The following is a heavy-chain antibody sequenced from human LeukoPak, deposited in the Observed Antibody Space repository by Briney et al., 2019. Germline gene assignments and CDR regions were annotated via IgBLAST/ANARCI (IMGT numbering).Heavy chain of an antibody. V-gene: IGHV3-48*01. Sequence: PGGSLRLSCAASGFTFSAYSMNWFRQAPGRGLEWVSYISSISTTIYYKDCVKGRFTVSRDNAKNSLYLHMTSLRAEDTAVYYCVRNDGDDAFDIWGQGTMVTVSS. CDR3: VRNDGDDAFDI. CDR1: GFTFSAYS. J-gene: IGHJ3*02. D-gene: IGHD4-17*01. CDR2: ISSISTTI.